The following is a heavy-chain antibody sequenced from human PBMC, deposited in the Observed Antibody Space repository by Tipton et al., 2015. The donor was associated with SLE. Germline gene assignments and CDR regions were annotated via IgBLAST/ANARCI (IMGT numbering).Heavy chain of an antibody. Sequence: LRLSCTVSGGSISSYYWSWIRQPPGKGLEWIGYIYYSRSTNYNPSLKSRVTISVDTSKNQFSLKLSSVTAADTAVYYCARDPQPADAFDIWGQGTMVTVSS. CDR2: IYYSRST. CDR1: GGSISSYY. J-gene: IGHJ3*02. D-gene: IGHD6-13*01. V-gene: IGHV4-59*01. CDR3: ARDPQPADAFDI.